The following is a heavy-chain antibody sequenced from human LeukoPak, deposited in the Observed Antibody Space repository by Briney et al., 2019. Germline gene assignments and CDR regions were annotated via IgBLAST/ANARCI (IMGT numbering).Heavy chain of an antibody. Sequence: ASVKVSCKASGYTFTGYYMHWVRQAPGQGLEWMGWINPNSGGTNYAQKFQGRVTMTRDTSISTAYMELSRLRSDDTAVYYCARAAVDTAHFNYWGQGTLVTASS. CDR2: INPNSGGT. D-gene: IGHD5-18*01. J-gene: IGHJ4*02. CDR1: GYTFTGYY. V-gene: IGHV1-2*02. CDR3: ARAAVDTAHFNY.